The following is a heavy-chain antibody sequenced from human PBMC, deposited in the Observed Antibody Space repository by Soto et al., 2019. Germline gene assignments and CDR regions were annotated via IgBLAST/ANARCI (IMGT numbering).Heavy chain of an antibody. V-gene: IGHV3-7*01. D-gene: IGHD1-20*01. J-gene: IGHJ4*01. CDR2: IKQDGSEK. CDR3: ARVAYNHGALLDY. CDR1: GFTFSSYW. Sequence: GGSLRLSCAASGFTFSSYWMSWVRQAPGKGLEWVANIKQDGSEKYYVDSVKGRFTLSRDNAKNSLNMQMNSLRVEDTAMYFCARVAYNHGALLDYWAQGSLVTVSP.